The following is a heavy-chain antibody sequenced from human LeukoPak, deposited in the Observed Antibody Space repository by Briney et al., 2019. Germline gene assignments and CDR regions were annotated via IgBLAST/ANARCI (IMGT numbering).Heavy chain of an antibody. CDR3: EGETPGYCSGGSCSGGA. V-gene: IGHV3-30-3*01. J-gene: IGHJ5*02. CDR1: GFTFSSYA. Sequence: PGGSLRLSCAASGFTFSSYAMHWVRQAPGKGLEWVAVISYDGSNKYYADSVKGRFTISRDNSKNTLYLQMNSLRAEDTAVYYCEGETPGYCSGGSCSGGAWGQGTLVTVSS. CDR2: ISYDGSNK. D-gene: IGHD2-15*01.